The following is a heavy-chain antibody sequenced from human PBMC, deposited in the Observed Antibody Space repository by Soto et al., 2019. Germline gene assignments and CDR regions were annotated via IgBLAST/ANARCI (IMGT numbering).Heavy chain of an antibody. Sequence: QVQLQESGPGLVKPSETLSLTCTVSGGSISSYYWSWIRQPPGKGLEWIGYIYYSGSTNYNPSLKSRVTISVDTSKNQFSLKLSSVTAADTAVYYCARPRVPGWFDPWGQGTLVTVSS. CDR3: ARPRVPGWFDP. J-gene: IGHJ5*02. V-gene: IGHV4-59*08. CDR1: GGSISSYY. CDR2: IYYSGST.